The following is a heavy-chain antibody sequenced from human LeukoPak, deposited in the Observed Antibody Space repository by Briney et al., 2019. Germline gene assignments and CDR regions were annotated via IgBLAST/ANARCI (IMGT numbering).Heavy chain of an antibody. Sequence: GGSLSLSCAASGFTFSNYWMSWVRQAPGKGLEWVGRIKSKTDGGTTDYAAPVKGRFTISRDDSKNTLYLQMNSLKTEDTAVYYCTTGGGYCSSTSCYTYFQHWGQGTLVTVSS. D-gene: IGHD2-2*02. V-gene: IGHV3-15*01. CDR2: IKSKTDGGTT. CDR1: GFTFSNYW. J-gene: IGHJ1*01. CDR3: TTGGGYCSSTSCYTYFQH.